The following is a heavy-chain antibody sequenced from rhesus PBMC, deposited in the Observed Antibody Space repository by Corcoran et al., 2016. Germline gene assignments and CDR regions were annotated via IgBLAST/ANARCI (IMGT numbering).Heavy chain of an antibody. J-gene: IGHJ4*01. CDR3: ARANSGSWKFDY. Sequence: VTLKESGPALVKPTQTLTLTFTFSGFPLSTPGMRVNWIRQPPGKALEWLARIDWDDDKYYSTSLKSRLTISKDTSKNQVVLTMTNMDPVDTATYYCARANSGSWKFDYWGQGVLVTVSS. CDR2: IDWDDDK. D-gene: IGHD6-25*01. CDR1: GFPLSTPGMR. V-gene: IGHV2S2*01.